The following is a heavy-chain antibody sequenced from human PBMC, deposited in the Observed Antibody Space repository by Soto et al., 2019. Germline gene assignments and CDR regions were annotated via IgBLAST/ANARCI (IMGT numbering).Heavy chain of an antibody. CDR3: ANTAEISGDYYDLDAFYS. D-gene: IGHD3-22*01. Sequence: GESLKISWKGSGYSFTSYWIGWVLQMPGKGLEWMGIIYPGDSDTRYSPSFQGQVTISADKSISTAYLQWSSLKASDTAMYYCANTAEISGDYYDLDAFYSSGQGTMVPVSS. J-gene: IGHJ3*02. V-gene: IGHV5-51*01. CDR2: IYPGDSDT. CDR1: GYSFTSYW.